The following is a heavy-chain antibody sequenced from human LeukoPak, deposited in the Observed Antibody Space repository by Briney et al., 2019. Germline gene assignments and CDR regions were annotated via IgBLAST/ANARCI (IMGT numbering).Heavy chain of an antibody. J-gene: IGHJ4*02. CDR2: IRYDGSNK. D-gene: IGHD3-22*01. CDR3: AKGPRITMIVVVHYYFDY. V-gene: IGHV3-30*02. Sequence: GGSLRLSCAASGFTFSSYGMHWVRQAPGKGLEWVAFIRYDGSNKYYADSVKGRFTISRDNSKNTLYLQMNSLRAEDTAVYYCAKGPRITMIVVVHYYFDYWGQETLVTVSS. CDR1: GFTFSSYG.